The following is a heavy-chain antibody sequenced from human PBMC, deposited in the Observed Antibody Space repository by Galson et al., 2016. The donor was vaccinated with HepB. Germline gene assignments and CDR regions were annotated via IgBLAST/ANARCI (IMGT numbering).Heavy chain of an antibody. J-gene: IGHJ4*02. CDR3: AKERSSDFDY. CDR2: INDNGDYT. Sequence: SLRLSCAASGFTFNIYAMNWVRQAPGKGLEWVSAINDNGDYTYYTDSVKGRFTISRDNSKNTVYLQMNSLSAEDTAVYYCAKERSSDFDYWGQGTLVTGSS. D-gene: IGHD6-6*01. CDR1: GFTFNIYA. V-gene: IGHV3-23*01.